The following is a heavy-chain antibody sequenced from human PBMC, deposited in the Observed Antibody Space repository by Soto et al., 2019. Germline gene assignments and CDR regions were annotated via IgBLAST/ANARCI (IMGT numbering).Heavy chain of an antibody. CDR2: ITTDKGKT. Sequence: QVQLVQSGPEVKKPGASAKVSCKTSGHTFTSFGISWVRQAPGQGLEWMGWITTDKGKTNYAQKFQGRVTMTTDTSTSTAYMELRSLRSDDTAVYYCATRSPAFDYWGQGTLVTVSS. J-gene: IGHJ4*02. V-gene: IGHV1-18*01. CDR1: GHTFTSFG. CDR3: ATRSPAFDY.